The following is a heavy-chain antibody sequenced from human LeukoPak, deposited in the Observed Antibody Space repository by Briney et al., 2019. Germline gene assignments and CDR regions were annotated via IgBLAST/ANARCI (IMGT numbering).Heavy chain of an antibody. V-gene: IGHV1-18*04. CDR1: GYTFNTYG. CDR2: ISTYNGDT. Sequence: GASVRVSCKAFGYTFNTYGINWVRQAPGQGLEWMGWISTYNGDTGYAQKFQGRVIMTTDTSTNTAYLDLTRLISDDTAVYYCARDVRIILGEDFGGPAFDYWGQGTLVTVSS. CDR3: ARDVRIILGEDFGGPAFDY. D-gene: IGHD4-23*01. J-gene: IGHJ4*02.